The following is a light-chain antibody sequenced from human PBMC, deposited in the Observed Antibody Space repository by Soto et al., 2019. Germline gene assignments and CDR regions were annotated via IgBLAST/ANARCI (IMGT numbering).Light chain of an antibody. J-gene: IGLJ2*01. CDR2: KVN. CDR1: SSDVGSYNY. V-gene: IGLV2-14*01. CDR3: SSYTSSGTLV. Sequence: QSVLTQPASVSGSPGQSITISCTGTSSDVGSYNYVSWYQQHPAKAPKLMIYKVNDRPLGFSNRFSGSKSGNTASLTISGLQAEDEANYYCSSYTSSGTLVFGGGTKLTVL.